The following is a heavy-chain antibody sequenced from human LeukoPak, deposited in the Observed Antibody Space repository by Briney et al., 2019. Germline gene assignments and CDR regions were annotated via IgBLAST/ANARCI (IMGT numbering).Heavy chain of an antibody. Sequence: AGGSLRLSCAASGFTFSDHAMTWVRQTLAKGLESVSSTSAGGDITHYAESVKGRFTISRDNAKNSLYLQINSLRAEDTAVYYCARDRAMGYWGQGTLVTVSS. CDR1: GFTFSDHA. J-gene: IGHJ4*02. V-gene: IGHV3-23*01. CDR3: ARDRAMGY. CDR2: TSAGGDIT.